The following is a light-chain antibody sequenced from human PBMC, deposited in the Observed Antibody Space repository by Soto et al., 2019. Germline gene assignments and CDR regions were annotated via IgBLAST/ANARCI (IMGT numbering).Light chain of an antibody. V-gene: IGKV3-20*01. CDR2: RAS. J-gene: IGKJ1*01. CDR3: QHYGASPWT. Sequence: NVLTQSPGTLSLSPGQRXTLSCRASQSLSGNYLAWYQQKPGQAPRVLIYRASIRATGISDRFSGSGSGTDFTLTISRLEPEDFAVYYCQHYGASPWTFGQGTKADIK. CDR1: QSLSGNY.